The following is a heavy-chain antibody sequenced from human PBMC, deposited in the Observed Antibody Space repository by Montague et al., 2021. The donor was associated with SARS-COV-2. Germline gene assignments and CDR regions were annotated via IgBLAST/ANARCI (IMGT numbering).Heavy chain of an antibody. V-gene: IGHV3-21*01. CDR2: ISSSSNYI. Sequence: SLRLSCAASGFTSNKFSMNWVRQAPGKGLEWVSSISSSSNYIYYADSMKGRFAISRDNAKNSLYLELNSLRVEDTAVYYCARRGACNSISCLNAFDIWGQGTMLTVSS. CDR3: ARRGACNSISCLNAFDI. J-gene: IGHJ3*02. CDR1: GFTSNKFS. D-gene: IGHD2/OR15-2a*01.